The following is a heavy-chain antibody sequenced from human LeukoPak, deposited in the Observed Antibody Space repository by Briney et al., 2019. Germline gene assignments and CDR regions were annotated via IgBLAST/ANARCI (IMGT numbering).Heavy chain of an antibody. V-gene: IGHV3-7*01. CDR3: VRIWSNSYYDY. Sequence: PGGSLRLSCAASGFTFSSCWMSWVRQAPGKGLEWVANINQDGSAKPYVDSVKGRFTISRDNAKNSLYLQMDSLRAEDTAVYYCVRIWSNSYYDYRGQGTLVTVSS. J-gene: IGHJ4*02. D-gene: IGHD4-11*01. CDR2: INQDGSAK. CDR1: GFTFSSCW.